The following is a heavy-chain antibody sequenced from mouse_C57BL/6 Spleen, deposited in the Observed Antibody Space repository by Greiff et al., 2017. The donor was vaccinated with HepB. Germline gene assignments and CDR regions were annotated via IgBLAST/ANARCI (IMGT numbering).Heavy chain of an antibody. D-gene: IGHD2-10*02. CDR3: AGGLGDAMDY. J-gene: IGHJ4*01. CDR1: GYTFTSYW. V-gene: IGHV1-64*01. Sequence: QVQLKQPGAELVKPGASVKLSCKASGYTFTSYWMHWVKQRPGQGLEWIGMIHPNSGSTNYNEKFKSKATLTVDKSSSTAYMQLSSLTSEDSAVYYCAGGLGDAMDYWGQGTSVTVSS. CDR2: IHPNSGST.